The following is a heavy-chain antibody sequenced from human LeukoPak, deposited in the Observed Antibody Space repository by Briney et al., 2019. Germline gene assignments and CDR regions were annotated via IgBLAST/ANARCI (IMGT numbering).Heavy chain of an antibody. Sequence: GGSLRLSCAASGFTFSSHNMNWVRQAPGKGLEWVSAIGGSGGGTDYADAVKGRFTISRENDKNTVYLQMKSLREEDRAVYYCVRDTVVSAYNDYWGQGTLVTVSS. J-gene: IGHJ4*02. D-gene: IGHD5-24*01. V-gene: IGHV3-23*01. CDR2: IGGSGGGT. CDR1: GFTFSSHN. CDR3: VRDTVVSAYNDY.